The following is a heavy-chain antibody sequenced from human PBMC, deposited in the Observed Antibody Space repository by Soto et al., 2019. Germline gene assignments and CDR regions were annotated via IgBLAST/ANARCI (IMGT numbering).Heavy chain of an antibody. V-gene: IGHV4-30-4*01. Sequence: SETLSLTCTVSGGSISSGDYYWSWIRQPPGKGLEWIGYIYYSGSTYYNPSLKSRVTISVDTSKNQFSLKLSSVTAADTAVYYCARESSLKYYYDSSGYGSDAFDIWGQGTMVTVSS. D-gene: IGHD3-22*01. CDR1: GGSISSGDYY. CDR3: ARESSLKYYYDSSGYGSDAFDI. J-gene: IGHJ3*02. CDR2: IYYSGST.